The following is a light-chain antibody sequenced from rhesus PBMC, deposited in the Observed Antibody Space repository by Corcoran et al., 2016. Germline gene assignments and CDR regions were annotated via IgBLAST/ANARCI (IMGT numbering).Light chain of an antibody. CDR3: QQYNSLPLT. J-gene: IGKJ4*01. V-gene: IGKV1-25*01. CDR1: QDISHY. Sequence: DIQMTQSPSSVSASVGDRVTITCRASQDISHYLAWYQQKPGKAPKLLINYTTTLQSGVPPRFSGSGSGTEFTLTISSLQPEDFATYSCQQYNSLPLTFGGGTKVEIK. CDR2: YTT.